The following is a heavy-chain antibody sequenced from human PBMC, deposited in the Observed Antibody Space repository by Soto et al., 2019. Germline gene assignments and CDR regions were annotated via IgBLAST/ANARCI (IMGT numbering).Heavy chain of an antibody. V-gene: IGHV3-48*03. J-gene: IGHJ4*02. CDR2: ISSSGTTI. D-gene: IGHD6-13*01. CDR1: EFTFTSYE. CDR3: VRFGGAAAGPGDD. Sequence: EVQLVESGGGLVQPGGSLRLSCVASEFTFTSYEMNWVRQAPGKGLEWVSYISSSGTTIYYTDSVKGRFTISRDNAKKSLYLQMISLRAEDTAGYYCVRFGGAAAGPGDDWGQGTLVTVSS.